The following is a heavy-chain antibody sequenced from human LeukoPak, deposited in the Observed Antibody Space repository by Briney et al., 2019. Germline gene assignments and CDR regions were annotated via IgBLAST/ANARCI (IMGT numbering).Heavy chain of an antibody. CDR2: IYYSGST. V-gene: IGHV4-31*03. CDR1: GGSISSGGYY. D-gene: IGHD6-25*01. CDR3: ARSSSGPYNWFDP. J-gene: IGHJ5*02. Sequence: SGTLSLTCTVSGGSISSGGYYWSWIRQHPGKGLEWIGYIYYSGSTYYNPSLKSRVTISVDTSKNQFSLKLSSVTAADTAVYYCARSSSGPYNWFDPWGQGTLVTVSS.